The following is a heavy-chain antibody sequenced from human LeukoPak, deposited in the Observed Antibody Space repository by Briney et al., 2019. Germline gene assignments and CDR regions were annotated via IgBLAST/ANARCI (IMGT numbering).Heavy chain of an antibody. J-gene: IGHJ5*02. CDR3: ARRDYAAWFGP. D-gene: IGHD4/OR15-4a*01. CDR2: VYYSGSI. CDR1: GDSITSGAYY. Sequence: PSETLSLTCSVSGDSITSGAYYWAWLRQPPGKGLEWIGSVYYSGSIKYNPSLKGRVSISRDMSKNQFSLNLNSVNATDTAVYYCARRDYAAWFGPWGQGTLVTVSS. V-gene: IGHV4-39*07.